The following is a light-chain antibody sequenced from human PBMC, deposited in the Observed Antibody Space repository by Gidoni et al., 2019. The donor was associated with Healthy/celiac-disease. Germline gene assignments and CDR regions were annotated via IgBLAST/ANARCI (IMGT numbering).Light chain of an antibody. Sequence: DSVMTLSPDPLAVSLGERDTINCKSSPSVLYSSNNKSYVAWYQQKPGQPPKLLIYGASTRESGVPDRFSGSGSGTDFTLTISSLQAEDVAVYYCQQYSSTPLTFGGGTKVEIK. CDR2: GAS. J-gene: IGKJ4*01. CDR1: PSVLYSSNNKSY. V-gene: IGKV4-1*01. CDR3: QQYSSTPLT.